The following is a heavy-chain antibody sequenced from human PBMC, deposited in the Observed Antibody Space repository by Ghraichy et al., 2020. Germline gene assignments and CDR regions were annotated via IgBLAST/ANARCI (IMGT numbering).Heavy chain of an antibody. CDR3: ARGRGGGDRRHFAGRPYYDYYYMDV. CDR1: GGSFNDYF. V-gene: IGHV4-34*01. J-gene: IGHJ6*03. D-gene: IGHD3-9*01. Sequence: GSLRLSCAVYGGSFNDYFWTWIRQPPGKGLKWIGEIHHSGSTYYNPSLKSRVAVSVDTSKNQFSLKLSSVTAADTAVYYCARGRGGGDRRHFAGRPYYDYYYMDVWGEGTTVIVSS. CDR2: IHHSGST.